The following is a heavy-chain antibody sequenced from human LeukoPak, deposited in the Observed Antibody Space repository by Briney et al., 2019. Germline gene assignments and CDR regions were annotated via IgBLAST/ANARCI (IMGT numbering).Heavy chain of an antibody. CDR3: ARVLTPTSKYYYYGMDV. CDR1: GFTVSSNY. J-gene: IGHJ6*02. D-gene: IGHD2-15*01. CDR2: IYSGGST. V-gene: IGHV3-53*04. Sequence: GGSLRLSCAASGFTVSSNYMSWVRQAPGKGLEWVSVIYSGGSTYYADSVKGRFTISRHNSKNTLYLQMNSLRAEDTAVYCCARVLTPTSKYYYYGMDVWGQGTTVTVSS.